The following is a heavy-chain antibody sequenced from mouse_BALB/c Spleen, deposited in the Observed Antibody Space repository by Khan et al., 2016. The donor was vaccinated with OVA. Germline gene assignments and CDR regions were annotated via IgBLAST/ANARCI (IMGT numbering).Heavy chain of an antibody. CDR1: GYSITSDYA. Sequence: QLEESGPGLVKPSQSLSLTCTVTGYSITSDYAWNWIRQFPGNKLEWMGYISSSGSTNYNPALKSRNSITRDTSKNQFFLQLNSVTTEDTATYYCARDGSRYNYAMDYWGQGTSVTVSS. V-gene: IGHV3-2*02. D-gene: IGHD2-3*01. CDR2: ISSSGST. J-gene: IGHJ4*01. CDR3: ARDGSRYNYAMDY.